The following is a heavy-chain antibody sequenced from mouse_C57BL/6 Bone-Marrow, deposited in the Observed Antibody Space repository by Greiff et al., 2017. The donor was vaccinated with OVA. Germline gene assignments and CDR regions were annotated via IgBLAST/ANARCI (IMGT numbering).Heavy chain of an antibody. CDR2: IHPNSGST. CDR1: GYTFTSYW. Sequence: QVQLQQSGAELVKPGASVKLSCKASGYTFTSYWMHWVKQRPGQGLEWIGMIHPNSGSTNYNEKFKSKATLTVDKSSSTAYMQLSSLTSEDSAVYYCASPYYYGSSLFDYWGQGTTLTVSS. CDR3: ASPYYYGSSLFDY. J-gene: IGHJ2*01. D-gene: IGHD1-1*01. V-gene: IGHV1-64*01.